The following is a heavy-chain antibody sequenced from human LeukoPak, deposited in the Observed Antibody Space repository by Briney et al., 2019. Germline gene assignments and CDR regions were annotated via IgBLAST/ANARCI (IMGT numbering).Heavy chain of an antibody. CDR2: IYYSGST. Sequence: KSSETLSLTSTVSGGSISSYYWSWIRQPPGKGLEWTGYIYYSGSTNYNPSLKSRVTISVDASKNQFSLKLSSVTAADTAVYYCARDERGFDYWGQGTLVTVSS. J-gene: IGHJ4*02. CDR3: ARDERGFDY. V-gene: IGHV4-59*01. CDR1: GGSISSYY.